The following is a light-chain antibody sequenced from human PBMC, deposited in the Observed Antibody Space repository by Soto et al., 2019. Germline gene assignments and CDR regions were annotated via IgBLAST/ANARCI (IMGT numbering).Light chain of an antibody. V-gene: IGLV2-14*01. CDR1: SSDVGAYDY. J-gene: IGLJ2*01. CDR3: TSYTGSSIL. CDR2: EVI. Sequence: QSALTQPASVSGSPGQSITISCTGASSDVGAYDYVSWYQQHPGKAPKLMIYEVINRPSGVSNRFSGSKSGNTASLTISGLQAEDEADYYCTSYTGSSILLGGGTKVTVL.